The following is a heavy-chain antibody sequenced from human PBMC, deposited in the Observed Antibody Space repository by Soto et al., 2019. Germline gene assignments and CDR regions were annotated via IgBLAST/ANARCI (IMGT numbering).Heavy chain of an antibody. D-gene: IGHD6-19*01. J-gene: IGHJ4*02. V-gene: IGHV3-23*01. CDR1: GFTFSSYA. CDR2: ISGSGGST. Sequence: GGSLRLSCAAAGFTFSSYAMSWVRQAPGKGLEWVSAISGSGGSTYYADSVKGRFTISRDNSKNTLYLQMNSLRAEDSAVYYCAKDPIAVARSNFDYWGQGTLVTVSS. CDR3: AKDPIAVARSNFDY.